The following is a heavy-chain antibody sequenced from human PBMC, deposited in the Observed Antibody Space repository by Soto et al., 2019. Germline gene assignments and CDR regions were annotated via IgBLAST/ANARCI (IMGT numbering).Heavy chain of an antibody. J-gene: IGHJ4*02. CDR2: IDPSDSKA. Sequence: GESLKISCKASGYIFIHFWITWVRQVPGKGLEWMGRIDPSDSKADYSPAFQGHVTISIDRAVTTAYLHFGSLKASDTAIYYCANLLXRPPADPATLASPDFDLWGRGTLVTVSS. V-gene: IGHV5-10-1*01. CDR3: ANLLXRPPADPATLASPDFDL. D-gene: IGHD6-6*01. CDR1: GYIFIHFW.